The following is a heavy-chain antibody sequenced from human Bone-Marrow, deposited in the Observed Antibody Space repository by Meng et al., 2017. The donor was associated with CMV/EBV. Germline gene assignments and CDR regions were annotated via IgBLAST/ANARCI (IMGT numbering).Heavy chain of an antibody. V-gene: IGHV1-69*05. D-gene: IGHD4-17*01. Sequence: SVKVSCKASGGTFSSYAISWVRQAPGQGLEWMGGIIPIFGTANYAQKFQGRVTITTDESTSTAYMELSSLRSEDTAVYYCARGNAPYGDYLLCGMDVWGQGTTVNVAS. CDR1: GGTFSSYA. CDR2: IIPIFGTA. CDR3: ARGNAPYGDYLLCGMDV. J-gene: IGHJ6*02.